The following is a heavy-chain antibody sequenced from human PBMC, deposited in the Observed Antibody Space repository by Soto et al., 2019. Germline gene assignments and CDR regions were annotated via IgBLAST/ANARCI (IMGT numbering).Heavy chain of an antibody. V-gene: IGHV3-7*03. D-gene: IGHD2-21*02. CDR2: IKQDGSEK. J-gene: IGHJ5*02. CDR3: ARDRSCGGDCYWFDP. Sequence: GGSLRLSCAASGFTFSSYWMSWVRQAPGKGLEWVANIKQDGSEKYYVDSVKGRFTISRDNAKNSLYLQMNSLRAEDTAVYYCARDRSCGGDCYWFDPWGQGTLVTVSS. CDR1: GFTFSSYW.